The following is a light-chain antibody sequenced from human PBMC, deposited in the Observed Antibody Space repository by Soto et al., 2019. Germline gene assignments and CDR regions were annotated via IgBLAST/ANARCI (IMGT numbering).Light chain of an antibody. CDR3: FSYAGSSTSVV. J-gene: IGLJ2*01. CDR1: SSDVGSYNL. CDR2: EGS. V-gene: IGLV2-23*01. Sequence: QSALTQPASVSGSPGQSITISCTGTSSDVGSYNLVSWYQQHPGKAPKLMIYEGSKRPSGVSNRFSGSKSGNTASLTISGLQAEDEADYYCFSYAGSSTSVVFGGGTKLTLL.